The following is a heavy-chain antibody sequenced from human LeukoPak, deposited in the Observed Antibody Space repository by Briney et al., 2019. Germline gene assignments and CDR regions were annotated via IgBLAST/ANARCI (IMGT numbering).Heavy chain of an antibody. Sequence: QAGGSLRLSCAASGFTFSSYWMSWVRQAPGKGLEWVANIKQDGSEKYYVDSVKGRFTISRDNAKNSLYLQMNSLRAEDTAVYYCARGPWGGRWLRPFDYWGQGTLVTVSS. V-gene: IGHV3-7*03. J-gene: IGHJ4*02. D-gene: IGHD5-12*01. CDR2: IKQDGSEK. CDR3: ARGPWGGRWLRPFDY. CDR1: GFTFSSYW.